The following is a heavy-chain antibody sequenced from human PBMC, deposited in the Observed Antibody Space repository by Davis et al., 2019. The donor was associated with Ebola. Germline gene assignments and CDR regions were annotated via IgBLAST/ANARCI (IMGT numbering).Heavy chain of an antibody. D-gene: IGHD3-22*01. CDR3: ARQYEDSNYYDYGMDV. CDR2: IYPGDSDT. V-gene: IGHV5-51*01. CDR1: GYSFTSYW. Sequence: GESLKISCTASGYSFTSYWIGWVRQMPRKGLEWVGIIYPGDSDTRYSPSFQGQVTIPADKSISTDYLQWNSLKAEDTAMYYCARQYEDSNYYDYGMDVWGQGTTVTVSS. J-gene: IGHJ6*02.